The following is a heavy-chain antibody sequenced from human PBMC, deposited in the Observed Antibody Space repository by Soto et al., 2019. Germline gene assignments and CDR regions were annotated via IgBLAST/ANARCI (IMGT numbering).Heavy chain of an antibody. CDR2: INHSGST. J-gene: IGHJ5*02. V-gene: IGHV4-34*01. CDR1: GGSFSGYY. Sequence: SETLSLTCAVYGGSFSGYYWSWIRQPPGKGLEWIGEINHSGSTNYNPSLKSRVTISVDTSKNQFSLKLSSVTAADTAVYYCAREKATTMVRGVINWFDPWGQGTLVTSPQ. D-gene: IGHD3-10*01. CDR3: AREKATTMVRGVINWFDP.